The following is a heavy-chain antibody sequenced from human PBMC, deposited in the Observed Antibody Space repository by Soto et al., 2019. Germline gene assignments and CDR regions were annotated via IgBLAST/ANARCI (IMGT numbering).Heavy chain of an antibody. Sequence: GASVKVSCKASGYTFTGYYMHWVRQAPGRGLEWMGWINPNSGGTNYAQKFQGWVTMTRDTSISTAYMELSRLRSDDTAVYYCARGHSIVLEPAATPSSYGMDVWGQGTTVTVSS. CDR3: ARGHSIVLEPAATPSSYGMDV. D-gene: IGHD2-2*01. CDR2: INPNSGGT. CDR1: GYTFTGYY. V-gene: IGHV1-2*04. J-gene: IGHJ6*02.